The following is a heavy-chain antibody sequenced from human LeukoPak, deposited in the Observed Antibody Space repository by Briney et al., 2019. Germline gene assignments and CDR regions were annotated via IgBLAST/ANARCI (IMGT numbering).Heavy chain of an antibody. CDR1: GGSISSSY. V-gene: IGHV4-59*01. CDR3: ARAVGAAEPFDP. Sequence: SETLSLTCTVSGGSISSSYWSWIRQPPGKGLEWIGYIYYSGSTNYNPSLKSRVTISVDTSKNQFSLKLSSVTAADTAVYYCARAVGAAEPFDPWGQGTLVTVSS. J-gene: IGHJ5*02. D-gene: IGHD6-25*01. CDR2: IYYSGST.